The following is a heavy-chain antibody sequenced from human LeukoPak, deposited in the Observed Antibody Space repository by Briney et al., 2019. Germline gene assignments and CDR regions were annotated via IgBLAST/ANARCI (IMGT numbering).Heavy chain of an antibody. CDR1: GYTFTSYG. V-gene: IGHV1-18*01. CDR2: ISAYNGNT. D-gene: IGHD3-3*01. Sequence: ASVKDSCKASGYTFTSYGISWVRQAPGQGLEWMGWISAYNGNTNYAQKLQGRVTMTTDTSTSTAYMELRSLRSDDTAVYYCARDSAHYDFWSGYYRTDAFDIWGQGTMVTVSS. CDR3: ARDSAHYDFWSGYYRTDAFDI. J-gene: IGHJ3*02.